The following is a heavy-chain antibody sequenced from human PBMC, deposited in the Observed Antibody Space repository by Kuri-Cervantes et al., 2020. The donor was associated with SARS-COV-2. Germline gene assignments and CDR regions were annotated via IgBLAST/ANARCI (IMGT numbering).Heavy chain of an antibody. Sequence: GESLKISCAASGFTFSSYSMNWVRQTPGKGLEWVSYISSSSSTIYYADSVKGRFTISRDNAKNSLYLQMNSLRAEDTALYYCASHPKRFLEWLFDYWGQGTLVTVSS. V-gene: IGHV3-48*01. D-gene: IGHD3-3*01. J-gene: IGHJ4*02. CDR1: GFTFSSYS. CDR2: ISSSSSTI. CDR3: ASHPKRFLEWLFDY.